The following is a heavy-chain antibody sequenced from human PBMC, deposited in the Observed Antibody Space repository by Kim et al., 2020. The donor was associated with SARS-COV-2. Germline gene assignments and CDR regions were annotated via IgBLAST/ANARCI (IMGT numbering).Heavy chain of an antibody. CDR3: AREYSSGGVYYYYYYGMDV. Sequence: ASVKVSCKASGYTFTSYGISWVRQAPGQGLEWMGWISAYNGNTNYAQKLQGRVTMTTDTSTSTAYMELRSLRSDDTAVYYCAREYSSGGVYYYYYYGMDVWGQGTTVTVSS. CDR1: GYTFTSYG. CDR2: ISAYNGNT. J-gene: IGHJ6*02. V-gene: IGHV1-18*01. D-gene: IGHD6-19*01.